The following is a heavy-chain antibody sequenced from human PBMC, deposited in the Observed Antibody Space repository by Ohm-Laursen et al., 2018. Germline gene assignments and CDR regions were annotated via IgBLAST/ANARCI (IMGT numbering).Heavy chain of an antibody. V-gene: IGHV4-59*08. Sequence: TLSLTCTVSGGSINNYYWSWIRQPPGKGLEWIGCISYGGSTNYNPSLKSRVTISVDTSKNQFSLKLSSVTAADTAVYYCARHVYSFDSPFDFWGQGTLVTVSS. CDR3: ARHVYSFDSPFDF. CDR2: ISYGGST. CDR1: GGSINNYY. J-gene: IGHJ4*02. D-gene: IGHD5-18*01.